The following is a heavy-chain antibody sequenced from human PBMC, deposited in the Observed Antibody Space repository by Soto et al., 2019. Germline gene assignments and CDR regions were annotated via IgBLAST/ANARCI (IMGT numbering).Heavy chain of an antibody. CDR3: ARGDSSSYYYFDY. D-gene: IGHD6-6*01. V-gene: IGHV1-2*04. CDR1: GYTFTGYY. J-gene: IGHJ4*02. Sequence: ASVKVSCKASGYTFTGYYMHWVRQAPGQGLEWMGWINPNSGGTNYAQKFQGWVTMTRDTSISTAYMELSRLRSDDTAVYYCARGDSSSYYYFDYWGQGTLVSVPQ. CDR2: INPNSGGT.